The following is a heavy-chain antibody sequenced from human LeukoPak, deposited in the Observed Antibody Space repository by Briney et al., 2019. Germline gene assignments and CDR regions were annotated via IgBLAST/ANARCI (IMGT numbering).Heavy chain of an antibody. V-gene: IGHV1-2*02. Sequence: ASVKVSCKGSGYTFTDYYLHWVRQAPGQGLEWVGYINPRDGGTSSPQNFRGRVTMTTDASSSTAYMELSRLTSDDTALYYCAREGNGLLSKDLDYWGQGTLVTVPS. D-gene: IGHD2-15*01. CDR3: AREGNGLLSKDLDY. J-gene: IGHJ4*02. CDR1: GYTFTDYY. CDR2: INPRDGGT.